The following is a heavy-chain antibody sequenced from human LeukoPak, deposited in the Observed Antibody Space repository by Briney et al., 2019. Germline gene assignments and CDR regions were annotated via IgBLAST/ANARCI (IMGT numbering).Heavy chain of an antibody. CDR1: GFTFSSYW. D-gene: IGHD1-26*01. CDR2: IKQDGSEK. J-gene: IGHJ5*02. V-gene: IGHV3-7*01. Sequence: GGSLRLSCAASGFTFSSYWMSWVRQAPGKGLEWVANIKQDGSEKYYVDSVKGRFTISRDNAKNSLYLQMNSLRAEDTAVYYCASAQWELRGGWFDPWGQGTLVTVSS. CDR3: ASAQWELRGGWFDP.